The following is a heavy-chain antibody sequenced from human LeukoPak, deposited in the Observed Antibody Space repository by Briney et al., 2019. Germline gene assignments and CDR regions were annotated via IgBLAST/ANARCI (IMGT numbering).Heavy chain of an antibody. CDR2: IYYGGNT. Sequence: SETLSLTCTVSGGSISSSTYYWAWIRQPPGKGLGWIGSIYYGGNTNYNPSLKSRLTISVDTSRNQFSLKVSSVTAADTAVYYCARDPADYWGQGTLVTVSS. V-gene: IGHV4-39*07. CDR3: ARDPADY. J-gene: IGHJ4*02. CDR1: GGSISSSTYY.